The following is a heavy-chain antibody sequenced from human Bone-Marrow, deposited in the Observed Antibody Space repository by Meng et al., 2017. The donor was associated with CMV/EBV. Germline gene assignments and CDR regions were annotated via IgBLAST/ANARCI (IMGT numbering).Heavy chain of an antibody. D-gene: IGHD3-16*01. J-gene: IGHJ4*02. CDR3: ARGQGTFGGVMDY. CDR1: GGSFSGYY. V-gene: IGHV4-34*01. CDR2: INHSGST. Sequence: QVQLQQWGAGLLKPSAXLSLSCAVYGGSFSGYYWSWIRQPPGKGLEWIGEINHSGSTNYNPSLKSRVTISVDTSKNQFSLKLSSVTAADTAVYYCARGQGTFGGVMDYWGQGTLVTVSS.